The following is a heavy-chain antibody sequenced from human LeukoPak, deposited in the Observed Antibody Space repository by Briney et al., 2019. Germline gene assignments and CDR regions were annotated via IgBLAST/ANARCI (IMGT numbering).Heavy chain of an antibody. CDR1: GFAFSSYA. J-gene: IGHJ4*02. D-gene: IGHD6-19*01. Sequence: GGSLRLSCAASGFAFSSYAMSWVRQAPGKGLEWVSAISGSGGSTYYADSVKGRFTISRDNSKNTLYLQMNSLRAEDTAVYYCAKDKGYVAVTNYFDYWGQGTLVTVSS. CDR2: ISGSGGST. V-gene: IGHV3-23*01. CDR3: AKDKGYVAVTNYFDY.